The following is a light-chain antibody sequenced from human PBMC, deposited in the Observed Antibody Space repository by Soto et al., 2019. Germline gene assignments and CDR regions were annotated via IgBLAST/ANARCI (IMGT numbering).Light chain of an antibody. J-gene: IGLJ2*01. V-gene: IGLV2-14*01. CDR1: SSDVGGYNY. CDR3: SSYTSSSTSYVV. Sequence: QSVLTQPASVSGSPGQSITISCTGTSSDVGGYNYVSWYQQHPGKAPKLIIYDVGNRPSGVSNRFSGSKSGNTASLTISGLQADDESDYYCSSYTSSSTSYVVFGGGTKLTVL. CDR2: DVG.